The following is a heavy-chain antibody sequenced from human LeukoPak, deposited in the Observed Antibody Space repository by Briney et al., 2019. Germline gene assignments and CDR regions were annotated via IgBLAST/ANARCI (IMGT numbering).Heavy chain of an antibody. CDR3: ARSPYYYDSSGYIKFDY. J-gene: IGHJ4*02. Sequence: ASVKVSCKASGYTFTSYDINWVRQATGQGLEWMGWMNPNSGNTGYAQKFQGRVTITRNTSISTAYMELSSLRSEDTAVYYCARSPYYYDSSGYIKFDYWGQGTLVTVSS. D-gene: IGHD3-22*01. CDR1: GYTFTSYD. CDR2: MNPNSGNT. V-gene: IGHV1-8*03.